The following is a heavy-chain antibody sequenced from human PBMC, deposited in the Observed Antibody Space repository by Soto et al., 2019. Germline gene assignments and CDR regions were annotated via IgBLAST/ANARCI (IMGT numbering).Heavy chain of an antibody. Sequence: GGSLRLSCAASGFTFSSYGMHWVRQAPGKGLEWVAVISYDGSNKYYADSVKGRFTISRDNSKNTLYLQMNSLRAEDTAVYYCAKDRLVVPAASFDSWGQGPLVTVSS. CDR1: GFTFSSYG. CDR2: ISYDGSNK. D-gene: IGHD2-2*01. CDR3: AKDRLVVPAASFDS. J-gene: IGHJ4*02. V-gene: IGHV3-30*18.